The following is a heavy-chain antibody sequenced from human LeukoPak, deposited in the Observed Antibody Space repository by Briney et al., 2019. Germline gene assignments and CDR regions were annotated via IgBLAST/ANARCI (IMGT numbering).Heavy chain of an antibody. D-gene: IGHD4-17*01. J-gene: IGHJ4*02. CDR3: ARKDYGDYVIFDY. CDR1: GGSFSGYY. CDR2: INHGGST. Sequence: SETLSLTCAVYGGSFSGYYWSWIRQPPGKGLEWIGEINHGGSTNYNPSLKSRVTISVDTSKNQFSLKLSSVTAADTAVYYCARKDYGDYVIFDYWGQGTLVTVSS. V-gene: IGHV4-34*01.